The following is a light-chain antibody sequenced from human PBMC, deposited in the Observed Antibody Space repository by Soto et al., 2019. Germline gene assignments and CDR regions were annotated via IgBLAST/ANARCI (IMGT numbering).Light chain of an antibody. V-gene: IGKV3-20*01. CDR3: QQYGDSPFP. Sequence: EIGLTQAPGTLSLYPGERATLSCRASRNIDSTYFAWYQQKPGPAPRLRIYGASIRASGVPDRFSGSGSGTDFTLTISSLEPEDFANDYFQQYGDSPFPFGCGTKVVI. CDR1: RNIDSTY. CDR2: GAS. J-gene: IGKJ3*01.